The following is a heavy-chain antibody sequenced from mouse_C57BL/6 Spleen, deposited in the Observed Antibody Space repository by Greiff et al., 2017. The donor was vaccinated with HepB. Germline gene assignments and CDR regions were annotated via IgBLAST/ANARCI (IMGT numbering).Heavy chain of an antibody. CDR1: GYTFTSYW. D-gene: IGHD1-1*01. CDR2: IHPNSGST. J-gene: IGHJ3*01. Sequence: QVQLQQPGAELVKPGASVKLSCKASGYTFTSYWMHWVKQRPGQGLEWIGMIHPNSGSTNYNEKFKSKATLTVDKSSSTAYMQLSSLTSEDSAVYYCARGITTISSSDWFAYWGQGTLVTVSA. V-gene: IGHV1-64*01. CDR3: ARGITTISSSDWFAY.